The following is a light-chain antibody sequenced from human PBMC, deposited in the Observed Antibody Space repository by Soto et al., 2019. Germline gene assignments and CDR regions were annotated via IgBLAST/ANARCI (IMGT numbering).Light chain of an antibody. CDR2: WAS. CDR3: QQYYSYPLT. Sequence: DIVMTQSPDSLAVSLGERATINCKSSQSVLYSSNNKNYLAWYQQKPGQPPKLLIYWASTRESGVPDRFSDSGSGTDFTLTISSLQAEDVAVYYCQQYYSYPLTFGGGTKVEIK. CDR1: QSVLYSSNNKNY. V-gene: IGKV4-1*01. J-gene: IGKJ4*01.